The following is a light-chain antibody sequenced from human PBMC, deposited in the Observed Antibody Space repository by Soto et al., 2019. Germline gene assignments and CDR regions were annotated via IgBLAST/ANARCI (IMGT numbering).Light chain of an antibody. CDR2: GAS. Sequence: EVVMTPSPATLSVSPGERATLSCRASQTIGTNLAWYQQRPGQPPRLLIYGASTRATGVPPRFSGSGFGSAFNLTISSLQSEDLAVYYCQQLDNWPPGWPFGQGTKV. CDR1: QTIGTN. V-gene: IGKV3-15*01. CDR3: QQLDNWPPGWP. J-gene: IGKJ1*01.